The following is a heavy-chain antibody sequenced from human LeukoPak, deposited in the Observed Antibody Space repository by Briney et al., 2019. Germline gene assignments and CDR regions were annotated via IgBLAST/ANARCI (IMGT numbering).Heavy chain of an antibody. V-gene: IGHV4-4*07. Sequence: SETLFLTCTVSGGSISSYYWSWIRQPAGKGLEWIGRIYTSGSTNCNPSLKSRVTMSVDTSKNQFSLKLSSVTAADTAVYYCARDREGRYSYGNFFDYWGQGTLVTVSS. CDR1: GGSISSYY. D-gene: IGHD5-18*01. CDR2: IYTSGST. CDR3: ARDREGRYSYGNFFDY. J-gene: IGHJ4*02.